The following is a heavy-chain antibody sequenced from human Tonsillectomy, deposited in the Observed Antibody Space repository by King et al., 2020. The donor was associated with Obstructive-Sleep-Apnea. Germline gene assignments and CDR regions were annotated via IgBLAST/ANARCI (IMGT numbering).Heavy chain of an antibody. V-gene: IGHV3-49*03. CDR1: GFTFGDYA. Sequence: VQLVESGGGLVQPGRSLRLSCTASGFTFGDYAMSWFRQAPGKGLEWVSFIRSKAYGGTTEYAASVKGRFTIPRDDSKSIAYLQMNSLKTEDTAVYFCTRATYDTSGYYRDYWGQGTLVTVSS. CDR3: TRATYDTSGYYRDY. J-gene: IGHJ4*02. CDR2: IRSKAYGGTT. D-gene: IGHD3-22*01.